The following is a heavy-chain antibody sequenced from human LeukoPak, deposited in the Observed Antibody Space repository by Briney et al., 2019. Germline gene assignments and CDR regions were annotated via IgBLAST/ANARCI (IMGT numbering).Heavy chain of an antibody. D-gene: IGHD5-18*01. J-gene: IGHJ4*02. V-gene: IGHV4-4*02. Sequence: SGTLSLTCADSGGSISSSNWWSWVRQPPGKGLEWIGEIYHSGSTNYNPSLKSRVTISVDKSKNQFSLKLSSVTAADTAVYYCARRGYSYGSDSFDYWGQGTLVTVSS. CDR3: ARRGYSYGSDSFDY. CDR1: GGSISSSNW. CDR2: IYHSGST.